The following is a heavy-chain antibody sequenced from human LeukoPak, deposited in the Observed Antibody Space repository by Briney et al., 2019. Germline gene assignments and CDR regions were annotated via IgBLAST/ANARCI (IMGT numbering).Heavy chain of an antibody. CDR2: ISAYNGAK. D-gene: IGHD4-17*01. CDR1: GYNFMTYG. J-gene: IGHJ6*03. Sequence: ASVGVSCKASGYNFMTYGISWERQAPGQGLEWMGWISAYNGAKNFAQKFQGRVTMTTDTSTTTAYMELRSLRSDDTAVYYCARDLGTVTTDYYYYYMEIWGKGTTVTVSS. V-gene: IGHV1-18*01. CDR3: ARDLGTVTTDYYYYYMEI.